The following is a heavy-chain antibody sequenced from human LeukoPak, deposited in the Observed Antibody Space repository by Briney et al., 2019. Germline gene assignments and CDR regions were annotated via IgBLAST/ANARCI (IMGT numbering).Heavy chain of an antibody. J-gene: IGHJ4*02. CDR3: ARDSVGATWDYFDY. D-gene: IGHD1-26*01. CDR1: GYTFTAYY. V-gene: IGHV1-2*02. CDR2: INPNTGGT. Sequence: ASVTVSCKASGYTFTAYYMHWVRQAPGQGLEWMGCINPNTGGTNSAQKFQGRVTMTRDTSISTVYMELSRLRSDDTAVYYCARDSVGATWDYFDYWGQGTLVTVSS.